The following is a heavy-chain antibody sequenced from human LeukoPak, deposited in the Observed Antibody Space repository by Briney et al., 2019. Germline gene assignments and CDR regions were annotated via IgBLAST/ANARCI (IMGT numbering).Heavy chain of an antibody. CDR2: IKGDGSDN. D-gene: IGHD1-26*01. CDR1: GFTFSSYA. CDR3: ARDLGYYRADY. J-gene: IGHJ4*02. Sequence: PGGSLRLSCAASGFTFSSYAMNWIRQAPGKGLEWVANIKGDGSDNHYVDSVRGRFTISRDNAKNSLYLQMNSLRAEDTAVYYCARDLGYYRADYWGQGTLVTVSS. V-gene: IGHV3-7*04.